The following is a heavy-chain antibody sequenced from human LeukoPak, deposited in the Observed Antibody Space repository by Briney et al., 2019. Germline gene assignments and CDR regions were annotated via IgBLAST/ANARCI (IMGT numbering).Heavy chain of an antibody. CDR2: ISTSGST. V-gene: IGHV4-61*09. CDR1: GGSISRGSYY. Sequence: SETLSLTCTVSGGSISRGSYYWNWIRQPAGKGLEWIGHISTSGSTNYDPSLKSRVTISVDTSKNQFSLKLSSVTAADTAVYYCARDRLGGVIPYWYFDLWGRGTLVTVSS. D-gene: IGHD3-10*01. J-gene: IGHJ2*01. CDR3: ARDRLGGVIPYWYFDL.